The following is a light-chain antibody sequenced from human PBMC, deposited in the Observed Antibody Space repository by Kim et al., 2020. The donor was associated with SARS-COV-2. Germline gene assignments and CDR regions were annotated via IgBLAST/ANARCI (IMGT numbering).Light chain of an antibody. CDR2: AAS. CDR1: QGISNY. J-gene: IGKJ1*01. V-gene: IGKV1-27*01. Sequence: DIQMTQSPSSLSASVGDGVTITCRASQGISNYLAWYQQKPGEAPKLLIYAASTLQFGVSTRFSGSGSGTEFTITISDLQPEDVATYYCQKYDTAPWTFGHGTKVDIK. CDR3: QKYDTAPWT.